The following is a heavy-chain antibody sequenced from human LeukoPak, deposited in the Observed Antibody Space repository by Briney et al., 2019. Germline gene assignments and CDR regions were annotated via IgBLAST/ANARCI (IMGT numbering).Heavy chain of an antibody. J-gene: IGHJ4*02. CDR2: ISGSGGST. Sequence: GASLRLSCAASGFTFSSYAMSWVRQAPGKGLEWVSAISGSGGSTYYADSVKGRFTISRDNSKNTLYLQMNSLRAGDTAVYYCAKVHLGGSIDYWGQGTLVTVSS. V-gene: IGHV3-23*01. D-gene: IGHD5-12*01. CDR3: AKVHLGGSIDY. CDR1: GFTFSSYA.